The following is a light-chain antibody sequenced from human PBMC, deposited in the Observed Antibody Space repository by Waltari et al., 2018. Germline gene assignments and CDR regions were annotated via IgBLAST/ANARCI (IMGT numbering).Light chain of an antibody. V-gene: IGLV3-10*01. J-gene: IGLJ1*01. CDR3: YSSDSTGLRV. CDR1: ELPRKY. CDR2: RDT. Sequence: SYELTQTPSVSVSPGQTARITCSGHELPRKYAYWFQQKSGQPPRLVIYRDTKRPSGIPERFSGSSSGTVATLTITGAQVDDEADYYCYSSDSTGLRVFGGGTTVVVL.